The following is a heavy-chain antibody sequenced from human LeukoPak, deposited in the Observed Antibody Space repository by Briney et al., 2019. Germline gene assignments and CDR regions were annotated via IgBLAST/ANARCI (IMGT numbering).Heavy chain of an antibody. J-gene: IGHJ3*02. CDR2: IIPILGIA. CDR1: GGTFSSYA. Sequence: SVKVSCKASGGTFSSYAISWVRQAPGQGLEWMGRIIPILGIANYAQKFQGRVTITADKSTSTAYMELSSLRSEDTAVYYCARGRVNGDYYGSGSQDAFDIWGQGTMVTVSS. V-gene: IGHV1-69*04. D-gene: IGHD3-10*01. CDR3: ARGRVNGDYYGSGSQDAFDI.